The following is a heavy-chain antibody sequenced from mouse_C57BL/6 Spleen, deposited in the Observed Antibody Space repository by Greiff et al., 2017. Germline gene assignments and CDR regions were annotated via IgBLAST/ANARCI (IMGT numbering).Heavy chain of an antibody. CDR1: GYTFTSYW. CDR3: ARLYYDYDGDWYFDV. CDR2: IHPNSGST. V-gene: IGHV1-64*01. J-gene: IGHJ1*03. Sequence: VQLQQPGAELVKPGASVKLSCKASGYTFTSYWMHWVKQRPGQGLEWIGMIHPNSGSTNYNEKFKSKATLTVDKSSSTAYMQLSSLTSEDSAVYYCARLYYDYDGDWYFDVWGTGTTVTVSS. D-gene: IGHD2-4*01.